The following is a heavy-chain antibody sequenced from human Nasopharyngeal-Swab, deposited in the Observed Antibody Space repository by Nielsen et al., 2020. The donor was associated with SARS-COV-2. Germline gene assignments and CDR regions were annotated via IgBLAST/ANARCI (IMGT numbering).Heavy chain of an antibody. CDR3: AGDATTVTTWFDP. Sequence: GESLKISCAASGFTFSSYGMHWVRQAPGKGLEWVSSISSSSSYIYYADSVKGRFTISRDNAKNSLYLQMNSLRAEDTAVYYCAGDATTVTTWFDPWGQGTLVTVSS. CDR1: GFTFSSYG. CDR2: ISSSSSYI. D-gene: IGHD4-11*01. J-gene: IGHJ5*02. V-gene: IGHV3-21*01.